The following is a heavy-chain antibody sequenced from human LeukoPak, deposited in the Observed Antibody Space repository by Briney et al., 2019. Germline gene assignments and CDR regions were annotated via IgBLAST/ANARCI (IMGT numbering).Heavy chain of an antibody. V-gene: IGHV1-46*01. J-gene: IGHJ5*02. CDR3: TRTLGAVADSRYWFDP. CDR1: GYTFTSYY. Sequence: AAVKVSCKASGYTFTSYYMHWVRQAPGQGLEWMGIINPSGGSTSYAQKFQGRVTMTRDTSTSTVYMELSSLRSEDTAVYYCTRTLGAVADSRYWFDPWGQGTLVTVSS. CDR2: INPSGGST. D-gene: IGHD3-16*01.